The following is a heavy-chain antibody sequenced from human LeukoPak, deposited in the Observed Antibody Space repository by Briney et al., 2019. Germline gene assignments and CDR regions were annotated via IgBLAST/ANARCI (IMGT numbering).Heavy chain of an antibody. CDR2: LSYDGVNA. CDR3: ARGGRRDGTVSTYYFYAMDA. J-gene: IGHJ6*02. Sequence: GGSLRLSCVVSGFSFSDNVFHWVRQAPGKGLEWVTYLSYDGVNAFYADSVKGRLTISRDTAGGTVSLQMDNLRVEDTAVYYCARGGRRDGTVSTYYFYAMDAWGQGTAVTVSS. CDR1: GFSFSDNV. D-gene: IGHD3-10*01. V-gene: IGHV3-30*04.